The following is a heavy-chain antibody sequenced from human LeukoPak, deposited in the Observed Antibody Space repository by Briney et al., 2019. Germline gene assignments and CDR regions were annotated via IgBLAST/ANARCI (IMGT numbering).Heavy chain of an antibody. CDR3: ARGSEEYCSSTSCYSDYYYYYMDV. V-gene: IGHV1-2*02. CDR1: GYTFTDYY. CDR2: INPNSGGT. Sequence: ASVKVSCKASGYTFTDYYMHWVRQAPGQGLEWMGWINPNSGGTNYAQKFQGRVTMTRDTSISTAYMELSRLRSDDTAVYYCARGSEEYCSSTSCYSDYYYYYMDVWGKGTTVTVSS. J-gene: IGHJ6*03. D-gene: IGHD2-2*02.